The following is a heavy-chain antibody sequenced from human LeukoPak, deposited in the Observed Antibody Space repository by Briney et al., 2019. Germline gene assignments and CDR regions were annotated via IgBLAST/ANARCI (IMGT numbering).Heavy chain of an antibody. D-gene: IGHD6-19*01. CDR3: AREGYSSGWIKGAFDI. CDR1: GYTFTSYY. V-gene: IGHV1-18*04. J-gene: IGHJ3*02. Sequence: GASVKVSCKASGYTFTSYYMHWVRQAPGQGLEWMGWISAYNGNTNYAQKLQGRVTMTTDISTSTAYMELRSLRSDDTAVYYCAREGYSSGWIKGAFDIWGQGTMVTVSS. CDR2: ISAYNGNT.